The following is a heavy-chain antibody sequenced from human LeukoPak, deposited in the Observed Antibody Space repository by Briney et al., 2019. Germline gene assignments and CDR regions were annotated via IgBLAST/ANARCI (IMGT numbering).Heavy chain of an antibody. Sequence: GGSLRLSCAASGFTVSSNYMNWVRQAPGKGLEWVSVIYSGGSTYYADSVKGRFTISRDNSKNTLYLQMNSLRAEDTAVYYCARERGSGWDIDYWGQGTLVTVSS. CDR1: GFTVSSNY. J-gene: IGHJ4*02. CDR2: IYSGGST. CDR3: ARERGSGWDIDY. D-gene: IGHD6-19*01. V-gene: IGHV3-53*01.